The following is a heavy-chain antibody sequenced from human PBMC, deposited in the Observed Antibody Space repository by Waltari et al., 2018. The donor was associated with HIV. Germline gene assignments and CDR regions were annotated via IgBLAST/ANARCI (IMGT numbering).Heavy chain of an antibody. CDR2: ITPVNGNT. V-gene: IGHV1-45*02. Sequence: QMQLVQSGAEVKKTGSSVKVSCKASGYTFTYRHLHWVRQAPGQALEWMGWITPVNGNTNYAQKFQDRVTITRDRSMSTAYMELSSLRSEDTAMYYCARSLYDSSGGGEKNPLKNDAFDIWGQGTMVTVSS. J-gene: IGHJ3*02. D-gene: IGHD3-22*01. CDR3: ARSLYDSSGGGEKNPLKNDAFDI. CDR1: GYTFTYRH.